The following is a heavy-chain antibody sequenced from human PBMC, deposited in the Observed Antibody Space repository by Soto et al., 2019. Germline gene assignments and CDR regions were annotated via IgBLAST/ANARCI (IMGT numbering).Heavy chain of an antibody. V-gene: IGHV4-34*01. Sequence: SETLSLTCAVYGGSFSGYYWSWIRQPPGKGLEWIGEINHSGSTNYNPSLKSRVTISVDTSKNQFSLKLSSVTAADTAVYYCARGLGITMVRGARGNWFDPWGQGTLLTVSS. J-gene: IGHJ5*02. CDR3: ARGLGITMVRGARGNWFDP. CDR1: GGSFSGYY. CDR2: INHSGST. D-gene: IGHD3-10*01.